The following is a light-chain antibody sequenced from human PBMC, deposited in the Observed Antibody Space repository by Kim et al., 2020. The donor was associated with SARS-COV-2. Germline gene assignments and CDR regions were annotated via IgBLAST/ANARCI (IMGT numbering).Light chain of an antibody. CDR1: SSDVSGYNY. V-gene: IGLV2-14*03. CDR3: SSYTSSSTRV. CDR2: DVS. Sequence: GHSITISCPGTSSDVSGYNYVSWYQQHPGKAPKRMIYDVSNRPSGVSNRFSGSKSGNTASLTISGLQAEDEADYYCSSYTSSSTRVFGGGTQLTVL. J-gene: IGLJ3*02.